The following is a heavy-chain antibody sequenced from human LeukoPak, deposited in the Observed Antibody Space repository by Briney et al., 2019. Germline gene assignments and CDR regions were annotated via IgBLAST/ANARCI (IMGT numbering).Heavy chain of an antibody. CDR1: GDSISSSSYY. Sequence: PSETLSLTCTVSGDSISSSSYYWGWIRQPPGKGLEWIGNIYYSGSTYYNPSLKSRVTISVDTSKNQFSLKLSSVTAADTAVYYCARSRYTSGWTFFDYWGQGTLVTVSS. J-gene: IGHJ4*02. D-gene: IGHD6-19*01. CDR3: ARSRYTSGWTFFDY. V-gene: IGHV4-39*01. CDR2: IYYSGST.